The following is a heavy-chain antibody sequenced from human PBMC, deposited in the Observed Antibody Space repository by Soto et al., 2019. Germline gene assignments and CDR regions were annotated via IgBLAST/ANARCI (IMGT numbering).Heavy chain of an antibody. D-gene: IGHD3-9*01. V-gene: IGHV1-3*04. Sequence: GSSVLVSWKTAGYTFTTCAIHWVRLAPGQGPQWLGWINTVKGNTRYSQNFQGRVTITRDTSADTSFLELTSLTSEDWAVYFCARGRPLVSNLDAKTDWVVFVACGLGTMVIFS. CDR1: GYTFTTCA. J-gene: IGHJ3*01. CDR2: INTVKGNT. CDR3: ARGRPLVSNLDAKTDWVVFVA.